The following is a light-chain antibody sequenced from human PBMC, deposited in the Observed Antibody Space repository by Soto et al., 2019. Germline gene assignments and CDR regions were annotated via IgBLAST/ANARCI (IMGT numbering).Light chain of an antibody. V-gene: IGKV1-5*03. J-gene: IGKJ1*01. CDR3: QQYSYFAT. CDR1: QSISSW. CDR2: KAS. Sequence: DLQMTQSPSTLSASVGDRVTITCRASQSISSWLTCYQQKAGQAPKLLIYKASIVESGVPSRFSGGASATEFLLTISRPQPDDSATYYCQQYSYFATFGQGTRVEVK.